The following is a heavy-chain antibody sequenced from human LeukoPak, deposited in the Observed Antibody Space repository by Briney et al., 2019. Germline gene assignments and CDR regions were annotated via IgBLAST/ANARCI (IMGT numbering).Heavy chain of an antibody. D-gene: IGHD5-18*01. CDR1: GFTFSSYA. J-gene: IGHJ4*02. CDR2: ISGSGGST. V-gene: IGHV3-23*01. Sequence: GGSLRLSCAASGFTFSSYAMSWVRQAPGKGLEWVSAISGSGGSTYYADSAKGRFTISRDNSKNTLYLQMNSLRAEDTAVYYCAKDRGKREKSYGPVNWGQGTLVTVSS. CDR3: AKDRGKREKSYGPVN.